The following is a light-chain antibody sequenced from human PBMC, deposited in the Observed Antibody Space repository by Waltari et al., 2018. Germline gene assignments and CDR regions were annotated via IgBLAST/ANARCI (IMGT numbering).Light chain of an antibody. CDR3: QQYNNWPPYT. J-gene: IGKJ2*01. CDR1: QRVSNT. CDR2: GAS. Sequence: EILMTQFPATLSVSPGARATLSCRASQRVSNTVAWYQQNPGQAPRLLMCGASIRATGIPVRFSGSGSGTEFTLSISSLQSEDFAVYYCQQYNNWPPYTFGRGTKLEIK. V-gene: IGKV3-15*01.